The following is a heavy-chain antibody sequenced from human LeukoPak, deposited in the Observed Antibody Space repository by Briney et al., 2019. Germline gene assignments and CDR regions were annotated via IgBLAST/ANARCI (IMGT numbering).Heavy chain of an antibody. V-gene: IGHV4-59*01. CDR3: ASDQGVPSGGLDY. CDR2: IYYSGST. Sequence: SETLSLTCTVSGGSLSSYYSSWIRQPPGKGLEWIGYIYYSGSTNYNPSLKSRVTISVDTSKNQFSLKLSSVTAADTAVYYCASDQGVPSGGLDYWGQGTLVTVSS. D-gene: IGHD2-15*01. CDR1: GGSLSSYY. J-gene: IGHJ4*02.